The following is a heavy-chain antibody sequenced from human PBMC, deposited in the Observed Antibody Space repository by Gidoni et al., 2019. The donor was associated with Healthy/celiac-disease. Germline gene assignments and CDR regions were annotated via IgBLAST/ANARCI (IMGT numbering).Heavy chain of an antibody. CDR3: TSGGQQLDY. Sequence: EVQLVQSGGGLVQPGGSLKLSCAASGFTFSGSAMHWVRQASGKGLEWVGRIRSKANSYATAYAASVKGRFTISRDDSKNTAYLQMNSLKTEDTAVYYCTSGGQQLDYWGQGTLVTVSS. D-gene: IGHD6-13*01. CDR2: IRSKANSYAT. CDR1: GFTFSGSA. J-gene: IGHJ4*02. V-gene: IGHV3-73*01.